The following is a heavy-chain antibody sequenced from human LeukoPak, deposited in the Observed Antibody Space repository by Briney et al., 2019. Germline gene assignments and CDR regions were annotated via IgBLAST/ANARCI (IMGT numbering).Heavy chain of an antibody. V-gene: IGHV3-11*06. Sequence: GGSLRLSCAASGFTFSDYYMRWIRQAPGKGLEWVSYISSSSSYTNYADSVKGRFTISRDNAKNSLSLQMNGLRAEDTAVYYCARARGMDDYGDFRIKWGQGTLVTVSS. CDR1: GFTFSDYY. CDR2: ISSSSSYT. J-gene: IGHJ4*02. CDR3: ARARGMDDYGDFRIK. D-gene: IGHD4-17*01.